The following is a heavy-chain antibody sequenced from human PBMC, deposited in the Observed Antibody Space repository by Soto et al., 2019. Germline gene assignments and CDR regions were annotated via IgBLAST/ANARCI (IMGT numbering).Heavy chain of an antibody. V-gene: IGHV3-23*01. Sequence: GGSLRLSCAASGFTFSSYAMSWVRQAPGKGLEWVSAISGSGGSTYYADSVQGRFTISRDNSKNTLYLQMNSLRAEDTAVYYCASLPHSSGWSHDAFDIWGQGTMVTVSS. CDR3: ASLPHSSGWSHDAFDI. CDR1: GFTFSSYA. J-gene: IGHJ3*02. D-gene: IGHD6-19*01. CDR2: ISGSGGST.